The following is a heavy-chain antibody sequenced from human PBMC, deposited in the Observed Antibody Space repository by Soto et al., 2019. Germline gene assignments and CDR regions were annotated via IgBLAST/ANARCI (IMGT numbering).Heavy chain of an antibody. V-gene: IGHV4-31*03. J-gene: IGHJ6*02. CDR3: ARDRIGYSSSSAYYYGMDV. CDR1: GGSISSGGYY. CDR2: IYYSGST. D-gene: IGHD6-6*01. Sequence: QVQLQESGPGLVKPSQTLSLTCTVSGGSISSGGYYWSWIRQHPGKGLEWIGYIYYSGSTYYNPSLKSRVTISVDTSKNQFSLKLSSVTAADTAVYYCARDRIGYSSSSAYYYGMDVWGQGTTVTVSS.